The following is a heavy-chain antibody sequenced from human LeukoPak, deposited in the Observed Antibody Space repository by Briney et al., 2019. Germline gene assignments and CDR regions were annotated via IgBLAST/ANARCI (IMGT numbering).Heavy chain of an antibody. CDR3: ARGYCTNGVCYTDY. V-gene: IGHV3-64*01. CDR1: GFTFSSYA. CDR2: ISSNGGST. J-gene: IGHJ4*02. D-gene: IGHD2-8*01. Sequence: PGGSLRLSCAASGFTFSSYAMHWVRQAPGKGLEYVSAISSNGGSTYYANSVKGRFTISRDNSKNTLYLQMGSLRAGDMAVYYCARGYCTNGVCYTDYWGQGTLVTVSS.